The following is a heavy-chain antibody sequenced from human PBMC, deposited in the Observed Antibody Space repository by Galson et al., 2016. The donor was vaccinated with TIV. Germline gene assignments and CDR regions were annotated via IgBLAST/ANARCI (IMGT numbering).Heavy chain of an antibody. D-gene: IGHD5-12*01. CDR3: TTERSYGYNDH. J-gene: IGHJ4*02. CDR1: SFTFRNYW. CDR2: IKSKSDAGTT. Sequence: SLRLSCAASSFTFRNYWMTWVRQAPGKGLEWVGRIKSKSDAGTTEYAAPVKGRFIISRDDSKGTLFLQMDSLRTEDTAMYYCTTERSYGYNDHWGQGTLVTVSS. V-gene: IGHV3-15*01.